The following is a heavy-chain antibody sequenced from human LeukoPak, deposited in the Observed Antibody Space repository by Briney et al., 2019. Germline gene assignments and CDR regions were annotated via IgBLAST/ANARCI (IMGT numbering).Heavy chain of an antibody. Sequence: GGSLTLSCAASGFIFDDYGMTGVRQGPGKGLEWVSGINWYGYSKGYADSVRGRFTISRDNAKSTLYLQMNSLRPEDTALYYCVRDLRTDYAFDSWGQGTLVTVSS. V-gene: IGHV3-20*04. CDR2: INWYGYSK. CDR1: GFIFDDYG. CDR3: VRDLRTDYAFDS. J-gene: IGHJ4*02. D-gene: IGHD4/OR15-4a*01.